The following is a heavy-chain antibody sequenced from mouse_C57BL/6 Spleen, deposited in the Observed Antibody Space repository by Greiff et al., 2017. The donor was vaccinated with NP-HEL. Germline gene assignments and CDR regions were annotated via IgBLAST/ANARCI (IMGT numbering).Heavy chain of an antibody. D-gene: IGHD1-1*01. J-gene: IGHJ3*01. Sequence: VQLQQSGAELVRPGASVTLSCKASGYTFTDYEMHWVKQTPVHGLEWIGAIDPETGGTAYNQKFKGKAILTADKSSSTAYMELRSLTSEDSAVYYCTYGSSLRGFAYWGQGTLVTVSA. V-gene: IGHV1-15*01. CDR1: GYTFTDYE. CDR2: IDPETGGT. CDR3: TYGSSLRGFAY.